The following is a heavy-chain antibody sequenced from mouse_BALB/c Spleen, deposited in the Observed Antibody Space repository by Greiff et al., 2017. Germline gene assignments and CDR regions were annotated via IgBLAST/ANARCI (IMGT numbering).Heavy chain of an antibody. Sequence: QVQLKQSAAELARPGASVKMSCKASGYTFTSYTMHWVKQRPGQGLEWIGYINPSSGYTEYNQKFKDKTTLTADKSSSTAYMQLSSLTSEDSAVYYCARDYYGSSYWFAYWGQGTLVTVSA. CDR2: INPSSGYT. V-gene: IGHV1-4*02. D-gene: IGHD1-1*01. CDR3: ARDYYGSSYWFAY. CDR1: GYTFTSYT. J-gene: IGHJ3*01.